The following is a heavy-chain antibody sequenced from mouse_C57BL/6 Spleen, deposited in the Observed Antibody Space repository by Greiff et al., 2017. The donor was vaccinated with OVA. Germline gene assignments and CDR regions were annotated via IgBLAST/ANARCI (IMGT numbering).Heavy chain of an antibody. CDR2: INPSSGYT. Sequence: QVQLKQSGAELAKPGASVKLSCKASGYTFTSYWMHWVNQRPGQGLEWIGYINPSSGYTKYNQKFKDKATLTADKSSSTAYMQLSSMTYEDSAVYYCARSGGSQEDYFDYWGQGTTLTVSS. D-gene: IGHD4-1*01. CDR1: GYTFTSYW. J-gene: IGHJ2*01. CDR3: ARSGGSQEDYFDY. V-gene: IGHV1-7*01.